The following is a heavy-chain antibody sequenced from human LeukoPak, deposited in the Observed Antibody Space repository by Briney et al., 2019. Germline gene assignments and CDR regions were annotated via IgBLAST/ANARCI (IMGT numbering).Heavy chain of an antibody. V-gene: IGHV3-9*01. D-gene: IGHD1-1*01. Sequence: PGGSLRLSCAASRFTFDDYAMHWVRQAPGKGLEWVSGIHWNSDIVGYADSVKGRFTISRDNAKNSLYLQMNSLRAEDTALYYCAKGTDGSFDLWGQGTLVTVSS. CDR3: AKGTDGSFDL. CDR2: IHWNSDIV. J-gene: IGHJ4*02. CDR1: RFTFDDYA.